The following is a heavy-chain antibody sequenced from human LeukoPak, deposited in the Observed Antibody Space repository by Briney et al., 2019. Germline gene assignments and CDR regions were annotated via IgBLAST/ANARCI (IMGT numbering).Heavy chain of an antibody. CDR2: IYHSGST. Sequence: PSETLSLTCTVSGGSISSGGYYWSWIRQPPGKGLEWIGYIYHSGSTYYNPSLKSRVTISVDRSKNQFSLKLSSVTAADTAVYYCARDEGGLATITWGQGTLVTVSS. J-gene: IGHJ4*02. CDR1: GGSISSGGYY. CDR3: ARDEGGLATIT. V-gene: IGHV4-30-2*01. D-gene: IGHD5-24*01.